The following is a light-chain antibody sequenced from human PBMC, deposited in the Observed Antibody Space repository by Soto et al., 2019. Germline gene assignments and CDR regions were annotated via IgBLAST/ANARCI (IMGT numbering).Light chain of an antibody. Sequence: DIQLTQSPSFLSASVGDRVTITCRASQDISDYLAWYQQRPGKAPKLLIYAASTLQSGVPSRFSGSGSGTEFTLTISSLQPEEFATYPCQQLNSYPLTFGGGTKVDIK. CDR3: QQLNSYPLT. J-gene: IGKJ4*01. V-gene: IGKV1-9*01. CDR2: AAS. CDR1: QDISDY.